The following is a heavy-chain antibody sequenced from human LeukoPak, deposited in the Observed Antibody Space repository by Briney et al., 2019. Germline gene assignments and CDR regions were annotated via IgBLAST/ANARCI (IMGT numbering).Heavy chain of an antibody. CDR2: IYYSGST. V-gene: IGHV4-59*01. CDR3: ARESGDYVAAFDI. D-gene: IGHD2-21*02. J-gene: IGHJ3*02. Sequence: SETLSLTCTVSGGSNSSYYWSWIRQRPGKGLEWIGYIYYSGSTNYNPSLKSRVTISVDTSKNQISLKLNFVTAADTAVYYCARESGDYVAAFDIWGQGTMVTVPS. CDR1: GGSNSSYY.